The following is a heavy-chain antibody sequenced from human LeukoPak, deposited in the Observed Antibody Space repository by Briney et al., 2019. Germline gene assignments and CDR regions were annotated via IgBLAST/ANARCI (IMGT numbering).Heavy chain of an antibody. CDR1: GGSISSSSYY. CDR2: IYYSGST. CDR3: ARDDYSGVTDWYFDL. V-gene: IGHV4-39*07. D-gene: IGHD4-11*01. J-gene: IGHJ2*01. Sequence: PSETLSLTCTVSGGSISSSSYYWGWIRQPPGKGLEWIGSIYYSGSTYYNPSLKSRVTISVDTSKNQFSLKLSSVTAADTAVYYCARDDYSGVTDWYFDLWGRGTLVTVSS.